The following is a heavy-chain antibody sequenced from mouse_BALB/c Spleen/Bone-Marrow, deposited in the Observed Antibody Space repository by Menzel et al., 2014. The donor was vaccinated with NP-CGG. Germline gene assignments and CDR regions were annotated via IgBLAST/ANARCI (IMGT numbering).Heavy chain of an antibody. J-gene: IGHJ2*01. D-gene: IGHD3-1*01. CDR1: GFTFSSYA. CDR3: ARDSSGYFDY. Sequence: EVQGVESGGGLVKPGGSLKLSCAASGFTFSSYAMSWVRQSPEKRLEWVAEISSGGSYTYYPDTVTGRFTISRDNAKNTLYLEMSSLRSEETAMYYCARDSSGYFDYRSQGPPRTAPS. V-gene: IGHV5-9-4*01. CDR2: ISSGGSYT.